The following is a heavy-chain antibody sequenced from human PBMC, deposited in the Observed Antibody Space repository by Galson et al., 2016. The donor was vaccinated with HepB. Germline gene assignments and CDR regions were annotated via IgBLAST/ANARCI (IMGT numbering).Heavy chain of an antibody. Sequence: SLRLSFAASGFTFSYYNMNWVRQAPGKGLEWVSPISSSTSYIFYADSLKGRFTISRDNAKNSLYLHMNSLRAEDTAVYYCARAYQSDILTGTRTGDFDYWGQGTLVTVSS. CDR1: GFTFSYYN. J-gene: IGHJ4*02. CDR3: ARAYQSDILTGTRTGDFDY. CDR2: ISSSTSYI. V-gene: IGHV3-21*01. D-gene: IGHD3-9*01.